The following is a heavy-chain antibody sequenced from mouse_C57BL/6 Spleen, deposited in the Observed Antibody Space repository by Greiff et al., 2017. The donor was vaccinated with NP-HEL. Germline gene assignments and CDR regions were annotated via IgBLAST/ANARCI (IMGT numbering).Heavy chain of an antibody. V-gene: IGHV5-9*01. CDR2: ISGGGGNT. CDR1: EFTFRSHA. CDR3: ARHDGYYFDY. J-gene: IGHJ2*01. D-gene: IGHD2-3*01. Sequence: DVLRVESGGGLVQPGGSLKLSCASTEFTFRSHAMSWVRKTPEKRLELVATISGGGGNTYYPDSVKGRFTISRDNAKNTLYLQMSSLRSEDTALYYCARHDGYYFDYWGQGTTLTVSA.